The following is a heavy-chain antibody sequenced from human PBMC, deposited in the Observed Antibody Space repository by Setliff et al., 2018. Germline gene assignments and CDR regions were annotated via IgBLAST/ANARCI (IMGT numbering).Heavy chain of an antibody. Sequence: GGSLRLSCAASRFTFSNYWMSWVRQAPGKGLEWVANIKEDGSEKYYVDSVKGRFTISRDNAKNSLYLQMNSLRAEDTAVYYCARVAGRGRYWYFDLWGRGTLVTVSS. V-gene: IGHV3-7*01. J-gene: IGHJ2*01. CDR1: RFTFSNYW. CDR2: IKEDGSEK. CDR3: ARVAGRGRYWYFDL.